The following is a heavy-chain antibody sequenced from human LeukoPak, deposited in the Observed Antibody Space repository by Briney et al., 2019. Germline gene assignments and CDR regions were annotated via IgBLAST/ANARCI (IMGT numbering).Heavy chain of an antibody. J-gene: IGHJ1*01. CDR2: ISSSGSTI. CDR3: ARDLLRRDGYNDFFQH. Sequence: GGSLRLSCAASGFTFSSYEMNWVRQAPGKGLEWVSHISSSGSTIYYADSVKGRFTISRDNAKNSLYLQMNSLRAEDTAVYYCARDLLRRDGYNDFFQHWGQGTLVTVSS. D-gene: IGHD5-24*01. V-gene: IGHV3-48*03. CDR1: GFTFSSYE.